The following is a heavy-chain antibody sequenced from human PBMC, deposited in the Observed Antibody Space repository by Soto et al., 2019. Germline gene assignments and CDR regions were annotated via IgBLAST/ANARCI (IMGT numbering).Heavy chain of an antibody. Sequence: SETLSLTCVVSGDSMTRGSHYWAWIRQPPGKGLEWIGSVYYSGSTYYNPSLKSRVAISVDTSKSQFSLNLSSVTAADTAVYYCARLDIVSTVRWYFDLWGRGTLVTVSS. J-gene: IGHJ2*01. V-gene: IGHV4-39*01. D-gene: IGHD5-12*01. CDR1: GDSMTRGSHY. CDR2: VYYSGST. CDR3: ARLDIVSTVRWYFDL.